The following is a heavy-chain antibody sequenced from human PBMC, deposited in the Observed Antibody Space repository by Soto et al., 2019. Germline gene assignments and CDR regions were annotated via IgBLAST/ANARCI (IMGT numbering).Heavy chain of an antibody. J-gene: IGHJ4*02. Sequence: QVQLQESGPGLVKPSETLSLTCTVSGGSIRDYFWTWIRQPPGKGLEWIGYIYYSGRTNYNPSLKGRVSISVDTYKNHFSLQLRSVTAADTAVYYCARVGGDDFGDSGGFDYWGQGTLVTVSS. CDR2: IYYSGRT. D-gene: IGHD4-17*01. CDR1: GGSIRDYF. CDR3: ARVGGDDFGDSGGFDY. V-gene: IGHV4-59*01.